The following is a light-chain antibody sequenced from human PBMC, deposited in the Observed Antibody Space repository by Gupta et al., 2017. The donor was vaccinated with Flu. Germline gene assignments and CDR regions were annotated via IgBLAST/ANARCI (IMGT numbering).Light chain of an antibody. V-gene: IGKV1-39*01. J-gene: IGKJ4*01. CDR1: QRISSY. Sequence: DIQMTQSPSSLSASVGDRVTITCRASQRISSYLNWYQQKPGKAPDLLIYGVSSLQSGVPSRFSGSGSATDFTLTITNLQPEDFATYYCQQGYSSPLTFGGGTKVEI. CDR2: GVS. CDR3: QQGYSSPLT.